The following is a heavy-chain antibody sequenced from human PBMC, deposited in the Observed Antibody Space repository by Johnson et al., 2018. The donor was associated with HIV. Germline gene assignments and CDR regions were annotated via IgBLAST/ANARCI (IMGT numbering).Heavy chain of an antibody. J-gene: IGHJ3*02. Sequence: EVQLVESGGGLVQPGRSLRLSCAASGFTFDDYAMHWVRQAPGKGLEWVSGISWNSGSIGYADSVKGRFTISRDNAKNSLYLQMNSLRAEDTAVYYCTTGAFHAYDMWGQGTMVTVSS. CDR3: TTGAFHAYDM. CDR1: GFTFDDYA. V-gene: IGHV3-9*01. D-gene: IGHD2/OR15-2a*01. CDR2: ISWNSGSI.